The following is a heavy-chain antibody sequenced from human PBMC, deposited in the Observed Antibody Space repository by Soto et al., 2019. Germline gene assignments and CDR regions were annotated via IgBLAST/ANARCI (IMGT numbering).Heavy chain of an antibody. V-gene: IGHV1-69*06. CDR1: GVSFSSYA. J-gene: IGHJ6*02. Sequence: ASVKVSCKASGVSFSSYAISWVRQAPGQGLEWMGGIVPQFRTSKYAQKFQGRATITADKSTNTAYMELRSLRSEDTAVYYCVRIVVPGFGSYYGTDVWGQGTTVTVSS. D-gene: IGHD2-21*01. CDR2: IVPQFRTS. CDR3: VRIVVPGFGSYYGTDV.